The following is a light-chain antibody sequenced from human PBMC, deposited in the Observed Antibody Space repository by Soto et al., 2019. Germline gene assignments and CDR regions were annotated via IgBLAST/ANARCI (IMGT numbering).Light chain of an antibody. CDR3: LQHNSYPFT. J-gene: IGKJ3*01. CDR2: EIS. V-gene: IGKV1-17*01. CDR1: QGVRSS. Sequence: DIQMTQSPSSLSASAGDRVTITCRASQGVRSSLDWYQQKPGKAPKRLIYEISSLQSGVPSRFSGSGSGTEITPTIRSLQPEDFATYYCLQHNSYPFTFGPGTKVDIK.